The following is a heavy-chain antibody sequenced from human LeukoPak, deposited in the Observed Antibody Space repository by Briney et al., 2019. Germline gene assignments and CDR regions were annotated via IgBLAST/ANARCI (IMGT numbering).Heavy chain of an antibody. D-gene: IGHD6-13*01. V-gene: IGHV1-2*02. CDR1: AYTFTYCC. CDR2: MDTKSGGT. Sequence: ASVTVSFTSAAYTFTYCCMCWVCLGPGKGLGGVGWMDTKSGGTKYAQEFQGRVTLTRDTSISKAHMELSSLRSDDTAVYYCARGAGSSWFDNWGQGTLVTVSS. CDR3: ARGAGSSWFDN. J-gene: IGHJ4*02.